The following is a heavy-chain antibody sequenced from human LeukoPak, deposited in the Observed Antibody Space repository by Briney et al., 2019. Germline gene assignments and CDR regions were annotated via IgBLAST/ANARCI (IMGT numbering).Heavy chain of an antibody. CDR1: GHSISSAYY. CDR3: ARAVRKVLRFLEWPGYMDV. D-gene: IGHD3-3*01. Sequence: SETLSLTCTVSGHSISSAYYWGWIRQPPGKGLEWIGSIYQSGSTYNNPSLKSRVTISVDTSKNQFSLKLSSVTAADTAVYYCARAVRKVLRFLEWPGYMDVWGKGTPVTVSS. V-gene: IGHV4-38-2*02. J-gene: IGHJ6*03. CDR2: IYQSGST.